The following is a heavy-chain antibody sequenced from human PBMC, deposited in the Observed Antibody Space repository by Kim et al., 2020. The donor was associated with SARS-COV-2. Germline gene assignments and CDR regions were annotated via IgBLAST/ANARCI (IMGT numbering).Heavy chain of an antibody. J-gene: IGHJ6*02. CDR3: ARDKVGQVTMVRGDKLRSYYYYYGMDV. V-gene: IGHV1-69*13. CDR1: GGTFSSYA. D-gene: IGHD3-10*01. Sequence: SVKVSCKASGGTFSSYAISWVRQAPGQGLEWMGGIIPIFGTANYAQKFQGRVTITADESTSTAYMELSSLRSEDTAVYYCARDKVGQVTMVRGDKLRSYYYYYGMDVWGQGTTVTVSS. CDR2: IIPIFGTA.